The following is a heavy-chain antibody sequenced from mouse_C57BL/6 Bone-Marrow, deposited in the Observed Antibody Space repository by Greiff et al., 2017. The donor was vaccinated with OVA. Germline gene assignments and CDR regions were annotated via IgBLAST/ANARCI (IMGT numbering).Heavy chain of an antibody. CDR1: GYTFPDYY. D-gene: IGHD2-5*01. V-gene: IGHV1-75*01. CDR2: IFPGSGST. Sequence: LQQSGPELVKPGASVKISCKASGYTFPDYYINWVKQRPGQGLEWIGWIFPGSGSTYYNEKFKGKATLTVDKSSSTAYMLLSSLTSEDSAVYFCARVGGYSNYGLRPFDVWGTGTTVTVSS. J-gene: IGHJ1*03. CDR3: ARVGGYSNYGLRPFDV.